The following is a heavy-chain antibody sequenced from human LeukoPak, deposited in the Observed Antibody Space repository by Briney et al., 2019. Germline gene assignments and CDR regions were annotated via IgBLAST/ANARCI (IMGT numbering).Heavy chain of an antibody. Sequence: ASVKVSCKASGYRLTDYYIHWVRQAPGQGLDWLGVINPSAGTTAYTPKFQGRVTMTRDTSTSTVYMELSSLGSEDAAVYYCARLRGGDYWGQGTLVTVSS. CDR3: ARLRGGDY. J-gene: IGHJ4*02. V-gene: IGHV1-46*01. CDR1: GYRLTDYY. D-gene: IGHD3-16*01. CDR2: INPSAGTT.